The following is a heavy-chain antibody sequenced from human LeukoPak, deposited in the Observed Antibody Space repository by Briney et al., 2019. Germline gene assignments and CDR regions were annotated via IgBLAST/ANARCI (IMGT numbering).Heavy chain of an antibody. CDR1: GGSVSSGSYY. CDR2: IYYSGST. CDR3: ARGRSPTKTFDY. J-gene: IGHJ4*02. D-gene: IGHD5-12*01. V-gene: IGHV4-61*01. Sequence: PSETLSLTCTVSGGSVSSGSYYWSWIRQPPGKGLEWIGYIYYSGSTNYNPSLKSRVTISVDTSKNQFSLKLSSVTAADTAVYYCARGRSPTKTFDYWGQGTLVTVSS.